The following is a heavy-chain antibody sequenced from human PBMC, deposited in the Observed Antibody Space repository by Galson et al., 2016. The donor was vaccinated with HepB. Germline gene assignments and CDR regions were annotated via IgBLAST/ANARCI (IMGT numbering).Heavy chain of an antibody. D-gene: IGHD3-3*01. CDR2: ISNDGSDK. J-gene: IGHJ6*02. CDR1: GFTFSTYG. V-gene: IGHV3-30*03. Sequence: SLRLSCAASGFTFSTYGMHWVRQAPGKGLEWVAVISNDGSDKYYAHSVKGRFTISSDNSKNRLYLQMNSLRAADTAVYYCARSEWLLTDGLDVWGQGTTVTVSS. CDR3: ARSEWLLTDGLDV.